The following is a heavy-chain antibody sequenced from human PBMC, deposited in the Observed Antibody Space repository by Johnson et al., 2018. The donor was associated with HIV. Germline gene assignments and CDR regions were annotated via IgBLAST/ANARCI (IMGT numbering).Heavy chain of an antibody. J-gene: IGHJ3*01. V-gene: IGHV3-30*02. D-gene: IGHD3-10*01. CDR2: IRYDVTKK. Sequence: QVQLVESGGGVVQPGGSLRLSCAASGLTFSSYGMHWVRQAPGKGLEWVAFIRYDVTKKYYADSVKGRFTISRDNFKNRLYLQMNSLRAEDTAVYYCAKDLSSQLLWFIRDGFDVWGQGTMVAVSS. CDR3: AKDLSSQLLWFIRDGFDV. CDR1: GLTFSSYG.